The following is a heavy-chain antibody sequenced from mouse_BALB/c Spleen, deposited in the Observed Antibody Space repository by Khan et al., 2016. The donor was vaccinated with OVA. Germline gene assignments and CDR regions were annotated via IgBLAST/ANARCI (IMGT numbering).Heavy chain of an antibody. Sequence: QVQLQQSGAELARPGASVKLSCKASGYTFTDYYINWVKQRTGQGLEWIGEIYPGSGDTYYNEKFKGKATLTADKSSTTDNMQIRSLTSEASSVYFCARRNYFGYTFAYWGQGTLVTVSA. CDR2: IYPGSGDT. CDR1: GYTFTDYY. J-gene: IGHJ3*01. D-gene: IGHD1-2*01. CDR3: ARRNYFGYTFAY. V-gene: IGHV1-77*01.